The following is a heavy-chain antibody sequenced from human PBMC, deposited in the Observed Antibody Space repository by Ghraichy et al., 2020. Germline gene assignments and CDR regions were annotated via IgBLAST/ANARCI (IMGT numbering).Heavy chain of an antibody. CDR2: IYSGGTT. CDR1: GFTVSSNY. V-gene: IGHV3-53*01. Sequence: GGSLRLSCAVSGFTVSSNYMSWVRQAPGKGLKWVSVIYSGGTTYYADSVKGRFIISRDNSKSTLYLQMNSLRAEDTAVYYCARVYGGDLFDHWGQGTLVTVSS. CDR3: ARVYGGDLFDH. D-gene: IGHD2-21*02. J-gene: IGHJ4*02.